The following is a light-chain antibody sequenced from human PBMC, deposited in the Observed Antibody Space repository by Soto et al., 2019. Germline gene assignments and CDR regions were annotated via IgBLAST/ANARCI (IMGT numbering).Light chain of an antibody. V-gene: IGKV1-5*03. Sequence: DIQMTQSPSTLSASVGDRVIITCRASQSINTWLAWYQQKPGKAPKLLIYKASSLESGVPSRFSGSGSGTEFTHTISSLQPDDFATYYCQQYNTYATFGPGTKVDIK. CDR1: QSINTW. CDR3: QQYNTYAT. J-gene: IGKJ2*01. CDR2: KAS.